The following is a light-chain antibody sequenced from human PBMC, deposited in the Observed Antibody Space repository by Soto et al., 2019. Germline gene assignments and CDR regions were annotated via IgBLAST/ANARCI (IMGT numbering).Light chain of an antibody. Sequence: IVMTQSPATLSVSPGESATLSCRASQSVSSSYLAWYQQKPGQAPRLLIYGASGRATGIPDRFSGSGSGTDFTLTISRLEPEDFAVYYCQQYGSSPPITFGQGTRLEIK. V-gene: IGKV3-20*01. CDR3: QQYGSSPPIT. CDR2: GAS. CDR1: QSVSSSY. J-gene: IGKJ5*01.